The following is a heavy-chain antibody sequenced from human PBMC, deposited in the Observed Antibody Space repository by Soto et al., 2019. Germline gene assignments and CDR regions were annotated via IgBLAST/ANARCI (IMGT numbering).Heavy chain of an antibody. D-gene: IGHD7-27*01. V-gene: IGHV1-69*12. CDR1: GGTFNSYA. CDR2: SIPIFGTA. Sequence: QVQLVQSGAEVKKPGSSVKVSCKASGGTFNSYAISWVRQAPGQGLEWMGGSIPIFGTADYAQKFQGRITITADESTSTAYMELSSLRSEDTAVYYCASHWGQAKRYYYYGMDVWGQGTTVTVSS. CDR3: ASHWGQAKRYYYYGMDV. J-gene: IGHJ6*02.